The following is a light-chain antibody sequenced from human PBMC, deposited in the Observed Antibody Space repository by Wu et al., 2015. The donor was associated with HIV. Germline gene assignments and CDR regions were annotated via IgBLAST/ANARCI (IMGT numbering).Light chain of an antibody. CDR3: QQHNKWPLT. J-gene: IGKJ5*01. CDR1: QSVSGT. V-gene: IGKV3-11*01. CDR2: DAS. Sequence: EIVLTQSPATLSFSPGERATLFCRASQSVSGTLAWYQQKLGQAPRLLIYDASNRATGIPDRFSGGGSVTDFTLTIDSLEPEDFAVYYCQQHNKWPLTFGQGTRLEIK.